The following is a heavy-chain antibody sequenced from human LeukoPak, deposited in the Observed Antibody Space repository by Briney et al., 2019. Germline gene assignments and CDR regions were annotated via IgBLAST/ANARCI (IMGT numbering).Heavy chain of an antibody. J-gene: IGHJ5*02. D-gene: IGHD3-10*01. V-gene: IGHV1-18*01. CDR2: ISAYNGNT. Sequence: ASVKVSCKASGYTFTSYGISWVRQAPGQGLEWMGWISAYNGNTNYAKKLQGRVTMTTDTSTSTAYMELRSLRSDDTAVYYCARMYYYGSGSHAYWFDPWGQGTLVTVSS. CDR1: GYTFTSYG. CDR3: ARMYYYGSGSHAYWFDP.